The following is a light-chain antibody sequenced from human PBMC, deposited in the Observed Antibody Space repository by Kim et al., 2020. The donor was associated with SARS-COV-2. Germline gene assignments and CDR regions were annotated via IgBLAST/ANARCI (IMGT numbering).Light chain of an antibody. CDR3: QQYDNWPLT. J-gene: IGKJ4*01. Sequence: SGAPGERATLPCRASQSVSSNLAWYQQRPGQALRLLIYGASTRATGIAARFSGSGSGTEFTLTISSLQSEDFAVYYCQQYDNWPLTFGGGTKVEI. V-gene: IGKV3-15*01. CDR1: QSVSSN. CDR2: GAS.